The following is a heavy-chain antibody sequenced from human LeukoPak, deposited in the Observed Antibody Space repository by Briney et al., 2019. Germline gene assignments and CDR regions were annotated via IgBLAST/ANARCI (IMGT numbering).Heavy chain of an antibody. CDR2: IYYSGST. V-gene: IGHV4-30-4*08. CDR1: GGSISSGDYY. J-gene: IGHJ6*04. Sequence: SQTLSLTCTVSGGSISSGDYYWNWIRQPQGKGLEWIGYIYYSGSTYYNPSLKSRVTISVDTSKNQFSLKLSSVTAADTAVYYCARVRSQPSIVVVPGGAHKMDVWGKGTKVTVSS. CDR3: ARVRSQPSIVVVPGGAHKMDV. D-gene: IGHD2-2*01.